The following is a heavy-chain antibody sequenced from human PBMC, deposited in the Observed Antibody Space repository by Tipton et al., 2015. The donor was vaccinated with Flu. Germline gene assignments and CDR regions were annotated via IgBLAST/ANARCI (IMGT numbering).Heavy chain of an antibody. V-gene: IGHV1-46*04. Sequence: QLVQSGAEVKKPGASVRISCKASGYIFTDYYIHWVRLAPGQGPERVGMVNPSGGSTNYAQKLQGRVTMTRDTSTSTVYMELNSLTYGDTAVYFCARERADRDYYHYMDFWGKGATVTVSS. J-gene: IGHJ6*03. CDR1: GYIFTDYY. CDR2: VNPSGGST. CDR3: ARERADRDYYHYMDF.